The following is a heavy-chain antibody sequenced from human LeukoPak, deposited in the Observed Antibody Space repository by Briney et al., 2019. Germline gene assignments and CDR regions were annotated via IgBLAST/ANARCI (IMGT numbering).Heavy chain of an antibody. D-gene: IGHD5-12*01. CDR3: AREGGYSGYEGALDY. Sequence: GGSLRLSCAVSGFTVSSNCISWVRQAPGKGLEWVGFIYSDGNTYYADSVKGRFTISRNNSKNTLYLQMNSLRAEDTAVYYCAREGGYSGYEGALDYWGQGTLVTVSS. CDR1: GFTVSSNC. J-gene: IGHJ4*02. CDR2: IYSDGNT. V-gene: IGHV3-66*01.